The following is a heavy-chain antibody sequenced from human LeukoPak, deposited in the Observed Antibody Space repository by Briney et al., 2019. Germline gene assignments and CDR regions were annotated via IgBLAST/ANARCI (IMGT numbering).Heavy chain of an antibody. CDR1: GYTFTSYD. CDR2: MNPNSGNT. J-gene: IGHJ6*03. Sequence: ASVKVSCKASGYTFTSYDINWVRQATGQGLEWMGWMNPNSGNTGHAQKFQGRVTMTRNTSISTAYMELSSLRSEDTAVYYCARTRTSHSSGYYYRLDYYYYMDVWGKGTTVTISS. CDR3: ARTRTSHSSGYYYRLDYYYYMDV. V-gene: IGHV1-8*01. D-gene: IGHD3-22*01.